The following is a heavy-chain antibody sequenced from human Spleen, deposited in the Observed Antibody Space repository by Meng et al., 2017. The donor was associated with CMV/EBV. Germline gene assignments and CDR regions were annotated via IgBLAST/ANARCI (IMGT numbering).Heavy chain of an antibody. V-gene: IGHV3-21*06. CDR2: ISSSSSYI. CDR3: ARASHYDFWSGYSH. J-gene: IGHJ4*02. Sequence: GESLKISCAASGFTFSSYSMNWVRQAPGKGLEWVSSISSSSSYIYYADSVKGRFTISRDNAKNSMYLQINSLRAEDTAVYYCARASHYDFWSGYSHWGQGTLVTVSS. CDR1: GFTFSSYS. D-gene: IGHD3-3*01.